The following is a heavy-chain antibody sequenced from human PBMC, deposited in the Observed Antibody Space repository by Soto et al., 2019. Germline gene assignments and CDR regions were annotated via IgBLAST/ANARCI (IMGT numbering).Heavy chain of an antibody. V-gene: IGHV3-53*01. CDR3: VRDPFWSDNGGRADFEP. Sequence: EVHLVESGGDLVQPGGSLRLSCAASGFTVTTKYMNWVRPAPGKALQWVSVIHSDGTAYYADSVKGRFTISRDVSNNTLYLQMNRLRAEDTAIYYLVRDPFWSDNGGRADFEPWGQETLVTVSS. J-gene: IGHJ4*01. CDR2: IHSDGTA. CDR1: GFTVTTKY. D-gene: IGHD4-17*01.